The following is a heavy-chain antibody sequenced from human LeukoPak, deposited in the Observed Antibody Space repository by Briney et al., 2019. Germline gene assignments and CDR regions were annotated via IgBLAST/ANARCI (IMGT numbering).Heavy chain of an antibody. CDR2: IWYDGSNK. V-gene: IGHV3-33*06. CDR3: AKEGWFGELLADY. CDR1: GFTFSSYG. D-gene: IGHD3-10*01. J-gene: IGHJ4*02. Sequence: GRSLRLSCAASGFTFSSYGMHWVRQAPGKGLEWVAVIWYDGSNKYYADSVKGRFTISRDNSKNTLYLQMNSLRAEDTAVYYCAKEGWFGELLADYWGQGTLVTVSS.